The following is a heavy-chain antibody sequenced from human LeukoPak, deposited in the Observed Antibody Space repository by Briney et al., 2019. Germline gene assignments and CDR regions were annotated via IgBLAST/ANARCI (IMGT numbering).Heavy chain of an antibody. Sequence: PGGSLRLSCAASGFTFSSIAMSWVRQAPGKGLEWVSTISGSGGTPYYADSVKGRFTISRDNSKNTLYLQMNSLRAEDTAVYYCAKAYYDSSGYYDPFDYWGQGTLVTVSS. J-gene: IGHJ4*02. V-gene: IGHV3-23*01. CDR2: ISGSGGTP. CDR1: GFTFSSIA. D-gene: IGHD3-22*01. CDR3: AKAYYDSSGYYDPFDY.